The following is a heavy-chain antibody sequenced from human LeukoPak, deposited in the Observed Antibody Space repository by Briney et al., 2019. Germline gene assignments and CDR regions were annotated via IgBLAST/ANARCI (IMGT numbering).Heavy chain of an antibody. J-gene: IGHJ4*02. Sequence: PGGSLRLACSAPVFTFRSYERTWVRQARGRGVGWVSYISSSGSTIYYADYVKGRFTISRDNAKNSLYLQMNSLRAEDTAVYYCARVETYYYGSGSGSYFDYWGQGTLVTVSS. V-gene: IGHV3-48*03. D-gene: IGHD3-10*01. CDR3: ARVETYYYGSGSGSYFDY. CDR2: ISSSGSTI. CDR1: VFTFRSYE.